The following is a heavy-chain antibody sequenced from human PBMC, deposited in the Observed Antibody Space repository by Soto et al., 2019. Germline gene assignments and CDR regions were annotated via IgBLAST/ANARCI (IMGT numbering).Heavy chain of an antibody. D-gene: IGHD1-26*01. Sequence: QVQLVQSGAEVKKPGASVKVSCKASGYTFTSYGISWVRQAPGQGLGWMGWISAYNGNTKYAQKLQGRVTTTTDTATSTAYRELRSLRADDTAVYYCARDLGGSYYAPVDYWGQGTLVTVSS. CDR2: ISAYNGNT. CDR1: GYTFTSYG. J-gene: IGHJ4*02. CDR3: ARDLGGSYYAPVDY. V-gene: IGHV1-18*01.